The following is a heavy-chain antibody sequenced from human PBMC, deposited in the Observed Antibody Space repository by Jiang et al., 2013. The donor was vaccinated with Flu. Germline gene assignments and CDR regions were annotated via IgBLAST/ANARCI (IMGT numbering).Heavy chain of an antibody. D-gene: IGHD3-10*01. CDR1: GGTFSSYA. Sequence: GAEVKKPGSSVKVSCKASGGTFSSYAISWVRQAPGQGLEWMGGIIPIFGTANYAQKFQGRVTITADESTSTAYMELSSLRSEDTAVYYCARGVPAGKFGSTYYYGSGSYHHAFDIWGQGTMVTVSS. CDR2: IIPIFGTA. J-gene: IGHJ3*02. CDR3: ARGVPAGKFGSTYYYGSGSYHHAFDI. V-gene: IGHV1-69*01.